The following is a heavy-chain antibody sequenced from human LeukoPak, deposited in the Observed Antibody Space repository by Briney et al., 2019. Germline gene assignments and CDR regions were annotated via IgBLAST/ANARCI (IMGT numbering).Heavy chain of an antibody. CDR3: ARDWPSDY. J-gene: IGHJ4*02. CDR1: GFTFSSYS. CDR2: ISSGRTTI. Sequence: PGGSLRLSCTASGFTFSSYSMNWVRQAPGKGLEWVSHISSGRTTIYYADSVKGRFTISGDNAKNSLYLQMNSLRAEDTAVYYCARDWPSDYWGQGTLVTVSS. V-gene: IGHV3-48*04.